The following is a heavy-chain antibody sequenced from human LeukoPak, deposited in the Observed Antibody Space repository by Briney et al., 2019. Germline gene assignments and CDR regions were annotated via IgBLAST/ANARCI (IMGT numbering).Heavy chain of an antibody. J-gene: IGHJ6*03. Sequence: QAGGSLRLSCAASGFTFSSYWMNWVRQAPGKGLEWVANIKQDGSEKYYVDSVKGRFTISRDNAKNSLYLQMNSLRAEDTAVYYCARDKRGYYYYMDVWGKGTTVTVSS. V-gene: IGHV3-7*01. CDR3: ARDKRGYYYYMDV. CDR1: GFTFSSYW. CDR2: IKQDGSEK.